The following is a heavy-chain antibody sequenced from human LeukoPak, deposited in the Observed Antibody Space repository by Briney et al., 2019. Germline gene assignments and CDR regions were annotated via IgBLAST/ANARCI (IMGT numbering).Heavy chain of an antibody. V-gene: IGHV4-4*02. CDR1: GGSISSSNW. J-gene: IGHJ5*02. D-gene: IGHD1-1*01. Sequence: SETLSLTCAVSGGSISSSNWWSWVRQPPGKGLEWIGEIYHSGSTNYNPSLKSRVTISVYTSKNQLSLRLSSVTAADSAVYYCARARTGFDLWGQGALVTVSS. CDR3: ARARTGFDL. CDR2: IYHSGST.